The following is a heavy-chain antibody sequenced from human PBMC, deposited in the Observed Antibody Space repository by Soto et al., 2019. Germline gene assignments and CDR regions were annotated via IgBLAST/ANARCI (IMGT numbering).Heavy chain of an antibody. J-gene: IGHJ4*02. Sequence: SETLSLTCTVSGGSISGYYWSWIRQPPGKGLEWIGYIYYSGSTNYNPSLKSRVTISVDTSKNQFSLKLSSVTAADTAVYYCARVGYYDFWSRYFFDYWGQGSLVTVSS. CDR3: ARVGYYDFWSRYFFDY. V-gene: IGHV4-59*01. D-gene: IGHD3-3*01. CDR1: GGSISGYY. CDR2: IYYSGST.